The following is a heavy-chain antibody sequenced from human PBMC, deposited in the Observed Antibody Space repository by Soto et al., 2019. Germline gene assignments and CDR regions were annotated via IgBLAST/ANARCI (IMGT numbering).Heavy chain of an antibody. J-gene: IGHJ6*02. V-gene: IGHV3-49*04. D-gene: IGHD3-22*01. CDR3: TRDDYDSSGTPLPHSFSGMHV. CDR2: IRSKAYGGTT. Sequence: PGGSLRLSCTASGFTFGDYAMSWVRQAPGKGLEWVGFIRSKAYGGTTEYAASVKGRFTISRDDSKSIAYLQMNSLKTEDTAVYYCTRDDYDSSGTPLPHSFSGMHVWAQGTTLTGCS. CDR1: GFTFGDYA.